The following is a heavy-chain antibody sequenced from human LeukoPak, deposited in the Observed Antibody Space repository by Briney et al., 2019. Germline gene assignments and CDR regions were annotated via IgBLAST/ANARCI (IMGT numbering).Heavy chain of an antibody. CDR1: GYTLTELS. D-gene: IGHD3-9*01. J-gene: IGHJ4*02. CDR3: ATDLYDISTGGGY. CDR2: FDPEDGET. Sequence: ASVKVSCKVSGYTLTELSMHWVRQAPGKGLEWMGGFDPEDGETIYAQKFQGRVTITEDTSTDTAYMELSRLRSEDTAVYYCATDLYDISTGGGYWGQGTLVTVSS. V-gene: IGHV1-24*01.